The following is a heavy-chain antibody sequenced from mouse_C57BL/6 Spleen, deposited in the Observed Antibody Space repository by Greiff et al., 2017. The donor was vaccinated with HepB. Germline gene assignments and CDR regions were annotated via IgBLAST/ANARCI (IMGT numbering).Heavy chain of an antibody. V-gene: IGHV3-6*01. D-gene: IGHD1-1*01. Sequence: DVKLVESGPGLVKPSQSLSLTCSVTGYSITSGYYWNWIRQFPGNKLEWMGYISYDGSNNYNPSLKNRISITRDTSKNQFFLKLNSVTTEDTATYYCARDPYYYGSSPFAYWGQGTLVTVSA. CDR2: ISYDGSN. CDR3: ARDPYYYGSSPFAY. CDR1: GYSITSGYY. J-gene: IGHJ3*01.